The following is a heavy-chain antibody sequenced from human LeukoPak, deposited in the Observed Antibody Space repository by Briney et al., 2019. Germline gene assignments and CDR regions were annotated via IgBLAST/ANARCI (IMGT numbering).Heavy chain of an antibody. CDR2: IKSKTDGGTT. D-gene: IGHD2-2*01. CDR3: TTHLYCSSTSCPGY. V-gene: IGHV3-15*01. Sequence: EGSLRLSCAASGFTFSDYYMSWIRQAPGKGLEWVGRIKSKTDGGTTDYAAPVKGRFTISRDDSKTTLYLQMNSLKTEDTAVYYCTTHLYCSSTSCPGYWGQGTLVTVSS. CDR1: GFTFSDYY. J-gene: IGHJ4*02.